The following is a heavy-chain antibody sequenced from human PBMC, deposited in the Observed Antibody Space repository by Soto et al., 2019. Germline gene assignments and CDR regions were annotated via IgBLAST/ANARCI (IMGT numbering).Heavy chain of an antibody. CDR2: TYYRSKWYN. Sequence: SQTLSLTCAISGDSVSSNSAAWNWIRQSPSRGLEWLGRTYYRSKWYNDYAVSVKSRITINPDTSKNQFSLQLSSVTAADTAVYYCARVLPSSGWYIDYWGQGTLVTVSS. CDR1: GDSVSSNSAA. J-gene: IGHJ4*02. V-gene: IGHV6-1*01. D-gene: IGHD6-19*01. CDR3: ARVLPSSGWYIDY.